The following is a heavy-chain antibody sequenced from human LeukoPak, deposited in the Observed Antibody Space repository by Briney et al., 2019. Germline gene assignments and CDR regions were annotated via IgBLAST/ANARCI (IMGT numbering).Heavy chain of an antibody. D-gene: IGHD2-2*01. CDR3: ASPLRGYCSSTSCYSL. Sequence: GGSLRLSCAASGFTFSSYGMHWVRQAPGKGLEWVAVISYDGSNKYYADSVKGRFTISRDNSKNTLYLQMNNLRAEDTAVYYCASPLRGYCSSTSCYSLWGQGTLVTVSS. V-gene: IGHV3-30*03. CDR2: ISYDGSNK. CDR1: GFTFSSYG. J-gene: IGHJ4*02.